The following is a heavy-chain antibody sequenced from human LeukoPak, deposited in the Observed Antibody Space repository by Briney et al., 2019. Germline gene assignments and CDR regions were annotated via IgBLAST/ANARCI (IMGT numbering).Heavy chain of an antibody. CDR2: IYTSGST. CDR3: ARTAPNYYYYYVDV. Sequence: SETLSLTCTVSGGSISSYYWSWIRQPPGKGLEWIGYIYTSGSTNYNPSLKSRVTISVDTSKNQFSLKLSSVTAADTAVYYCARTAPNYYYYYVDVWGKGTTVTVSS. V-gene: IGHV4-4*09. CDR1: GGSISSYY. J-gene: IGHJ6*03. D-gene: IGHD5-18*01.